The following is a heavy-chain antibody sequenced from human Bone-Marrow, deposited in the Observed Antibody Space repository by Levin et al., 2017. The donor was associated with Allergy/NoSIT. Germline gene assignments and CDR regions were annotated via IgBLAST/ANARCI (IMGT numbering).Heavy chain of an antibody. CDR1: GFTFENYA. J-gene: IGHJ3*01. V-gene: IGHV3-9*01. D-gene: IGHD4-17*01. CDR3: AKGLRRPRGPPGDAVDF. CDR2: ISWNNGTI. Sequence: GGSLRLSCGVSGFTFENYAMHWVRQAPGKGLEWVSGISWNNGTIGYADSVKGRFTISRDNAKNSLYLQMNSLRAEDTALYYCAKGLRRPRGPPGDAVDFWGQGTKVTVSS.